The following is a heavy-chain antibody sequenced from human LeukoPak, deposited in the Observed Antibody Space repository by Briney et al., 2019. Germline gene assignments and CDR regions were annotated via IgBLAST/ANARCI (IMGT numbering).Heavy chain of an antibody. J-gene: IGHJ5*01. CDR1: GYTFTKYG. D-gene: IGHD3-10*01. Sequence: ASVKVSCKASGYTFTKYGLGWVRQAPGQGLEWMGWISTYNGDTYFAQKVQGRVTMTTETTTATGYMELRSLRSDDTAVYYCARTPNYGSGSLFFWFDSWAQGTLVTVSS. CDR2: ISTYNGDT. V-gene: IGHV1-18*01. CDR3: ARTPNYGSGSLFFWFDS.